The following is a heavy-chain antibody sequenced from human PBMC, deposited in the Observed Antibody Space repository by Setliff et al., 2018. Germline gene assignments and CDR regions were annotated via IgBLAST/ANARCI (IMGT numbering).Heavy chain of an antibody. D-gene: IGHD2-15*01. CDR1: GFTFDDFG. Sequence: GSLRLSCAASGFTFDDFGMSWVRQAPGKGLEWVSGINWNDETKYADSVKGRFTISRDNSKNTLYLQMNSLRAEDTAVYYCAKREIIAVTRWFDPWGQGTLVTVSS. CDR2: INWNDET. V-gene: IGHV3-20*04. CDR3: AKREIIAVTRWFDP. J-gene: IGHJ5*02.